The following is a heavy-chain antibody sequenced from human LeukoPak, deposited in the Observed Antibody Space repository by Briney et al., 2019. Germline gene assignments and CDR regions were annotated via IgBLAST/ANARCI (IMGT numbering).Heavy chain of an antibody. CDR3: ARGYYGDYQVQFQREDY. J-gene: IGHJ4*02. CDR2: ISSSSSYI. V-gene: IGHV3-21*01. D-gene: IGHD4-17*01. Sequence: GGSLRLSCAASGFTFSRNGMTWVRQAPGKGLEWVSSISSSSSYIYYADSVKGRFTISRDNAKNSLYLQMNSLRAEDTAVYYCARGYYGDYQVQFQREDYWGQGTLVTVSS. CDR1: GFTFSRNG.